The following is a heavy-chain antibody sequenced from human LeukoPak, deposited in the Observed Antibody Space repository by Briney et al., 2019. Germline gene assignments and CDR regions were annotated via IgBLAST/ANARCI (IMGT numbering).Heavy chain of an antibody. CDR3: AKAPVTSCRGAFCYPFDS. CDR1: GFTFSTYG. J-gene: IGHJ4*02. CDR2: ISGNGGST. V-gene: IGHV3-23*01. Sequence: GGTLRLSCAASGFTFSTYGMSWVRQAPGKGLEWVSAISGNGGSTYYADSVKGRFTISRDNSKNTLSLQMNSLRAEDTAVYYCAKAPVTSCRGAFCYPFDSWGQGTLVTVSS. D-gene: IGHD2-15*01.